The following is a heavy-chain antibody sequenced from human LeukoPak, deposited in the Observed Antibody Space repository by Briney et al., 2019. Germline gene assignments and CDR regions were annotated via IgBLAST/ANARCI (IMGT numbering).Heavy chain of an antibody. J-gene: IGHJ4*02. CDR2: TYYSGST. CDR3: ARVVGIVVVVAASYFDY. V-gene: IGHV4-39*07. CDR1: GGSISSSSYY. Sequence: SETLSLTCTVSGGSISSSSYYWGWIRQPPGKGLEWIGSTYYSGSTYYNPSLKSRVTISVDTSKNQFSLKLSSVTAADTAVYYCARVVGIVVVVAASYFDYWGQGTLVTVSS. D-gene: IGHD2-15*01.